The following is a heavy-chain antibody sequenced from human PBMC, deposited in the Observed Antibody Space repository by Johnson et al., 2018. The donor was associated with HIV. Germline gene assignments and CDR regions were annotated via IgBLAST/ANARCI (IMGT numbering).Heavy chain of an antibody. CDR3: AKGDGQWLVGDAFDI. CDR2: ISGSGGST. D-gene: IGHD6-19*01. V-gene: IGHV3-23*04. Sequence: VHLVESGGGLVQPGGSLRLSCAASRFTVSSNYMTWVRQAPGKGLEWVSAISGSGGSTYYADSVKGQFTISRDNSKNTLYLQMNSLRAEDTALYYCAKGDGQWLVGDAFDIWGQGTMVTVSS. J-gene: IGHJ3*02. CDR1: RFTVSSNY.